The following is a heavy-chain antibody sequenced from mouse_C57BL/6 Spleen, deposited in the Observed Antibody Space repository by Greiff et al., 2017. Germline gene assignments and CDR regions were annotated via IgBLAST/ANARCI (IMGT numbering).Heavy chain of an antibody. CDR3: ARLGDGYYAYFDY. Sequence: QVQLQQSGAELARPGASVKMSCKASGYTFTSYTLHWVKQRPGQGLEWIGYINPSSGYTKYNQKFKDKATLTADKSSSTAYMQLSSLTSETSAVYYCARLGDGYYAYFDYWGQGTTLTVSS. CDR2: INPSSGYT. D-gene: IGHD2-3*01. J-gene: IGHJ2*01. V-gene: IGHV1-4*01. CDR1: GYTFTSYT.